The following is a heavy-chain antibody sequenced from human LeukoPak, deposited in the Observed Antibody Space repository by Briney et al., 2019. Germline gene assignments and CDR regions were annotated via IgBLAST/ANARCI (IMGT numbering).Heavy chain of an antibody. CDR1: GFTFSSYS. J-gene: IGHJ4*02. Sequence: GGSLSLSCAASGFTFSSYSMNWVRQAPGKGLEWVSYISSSSSTIYYADSVKGRFTISRDNAKNSLYLQMNSLRAEDTAVYYCARGASSWTDYWGQGTLVTVSS. V-gene: IGHV3-48*01. CDR3: ARGASSWTDY. D-gene: IGHD6-13*01. CDR2: ISSSSSTI.